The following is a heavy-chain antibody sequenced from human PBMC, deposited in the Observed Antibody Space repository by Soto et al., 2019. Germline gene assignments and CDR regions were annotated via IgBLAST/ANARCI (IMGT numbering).Heavy chain of an antibody. D-gene: IGHD3-3*01. CDR3: TRHYDFWSGYYDDAFDI. J-gene: IGHJ3*02. V-gene: IGHV3-49*03. Sequence: GGSLRLSCTASGFTFGDYAVSWYRQAPGKGLEWVGFIRSKAYGGTTEYAASVKGRFTISRDDSKSIAYLQMNSLKTEDTAVYYCTRHYDFWSGYYDDAFDIWGQGTMVTVSS. CDR1: GFTFGDYA. CDR2: IRSKAYGGTT.